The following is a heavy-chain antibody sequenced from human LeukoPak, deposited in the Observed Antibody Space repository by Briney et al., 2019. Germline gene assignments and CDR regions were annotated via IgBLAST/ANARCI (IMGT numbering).Heavy chain of an antibody. CDR2: IYHSGST. CDR1: GGSIRSSKW. V-gene: IGHV4-4*02. J-gene: IGHJ4*02. Sequence: PSETLSLTCAVSGGSIRSSKWWSWVRQPPGKGLEWIGEIYHSGSTNYNPSLKSRVTISVDKSKNQFSLKLTSVTAADTAVYYCARGRDYSEPFFDTWGQGTLVTVSS. D-gene: IGHD4-11*01. CDR3: ARGRDYSEPFFDT.